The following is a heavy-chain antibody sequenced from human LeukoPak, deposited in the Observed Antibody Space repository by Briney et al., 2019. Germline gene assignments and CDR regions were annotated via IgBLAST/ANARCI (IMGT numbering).Heavy chain of an antibody. CDR3: TTDMGYCTSTSCFTDLYY. D-gene: IGHD2-2*02. CDR1: GFTFSNAW. CDR2: IKIKTDGGTT. J-gene: IGHJ4*02. V-gene: IGHV3-15*01. Sequence: GGSLRLSCAASGFTFSNAWMSWVRQAPGKGLEWVGRIKIKTDGGTTDYAAPVKGRFTISRDDSKNTLNLQMNSLKTEDTAMYYCTTDMGYCTSTSCFTDLYYWGQGTLVTVSS.